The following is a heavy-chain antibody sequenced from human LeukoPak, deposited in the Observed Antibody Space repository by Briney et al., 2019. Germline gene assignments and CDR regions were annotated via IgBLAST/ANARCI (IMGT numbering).Heavy chain of an antibody. D-gene: IGHD2/OR15-2a*01. CDR1: VLTLYTYA. V-gene: IGHV3-23*01. CDR2: ISGSGTNT. Sequence: GGSLRLSCTASVLTLYTYALIWVPRAPGKCREWVSAISGSGTNTYYPDAVKVRFIICRENPQGTVFLQMNSLRAEDTALYYCAKRRLSEGSGIGNWFDSWGQGTLVTVSS. J-gene: IGHJ5*01. CDR3: AKRRLSEGSGIGNWFDS.